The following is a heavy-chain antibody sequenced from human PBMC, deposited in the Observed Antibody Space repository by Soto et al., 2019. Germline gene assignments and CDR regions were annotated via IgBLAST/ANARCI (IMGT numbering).Heavy chain of an antibody. D-gene: IGHD1-26*01. V-gene: IGHV3-33*01. CDR1: GFTFSTYG. J-gene: IGHJ4*02. CDR3: ARREGYYFDS. CDR2: IWDDGSNK. Sequence: QVQLVESGGGVVQPGRSLRLSCAASGFTFSTYGMHWVRQAPGTGLEWVAIIWDDGSNKYYADSVKGRFTISRDISKSTLYLQMNSLRAEDTAVYYCARREGYYFDSWGQGTLVTVSS.